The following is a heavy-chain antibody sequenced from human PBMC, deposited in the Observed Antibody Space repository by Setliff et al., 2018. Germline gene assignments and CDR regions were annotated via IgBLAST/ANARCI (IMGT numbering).Heavy chain of an antibody. D-gene: IGHD6-13*01. V-gene: IGHV5-51*01. CDR1: GYSFSTYW. CDR2: IYPGDSDT. Sequence: GESLKISCKGSGYSFSTYWVGWVRQVHGKGLEWMGIIYPGDSDTRYSPSFQCQVTISADKSIGTAYLKWSSLKASDTAMYYCARTPDGTAGLMYCQHWGQGTLVTVFS. J-gene: IGHJ1*01. CDR3: ARTPDGTAGLMYCQH.